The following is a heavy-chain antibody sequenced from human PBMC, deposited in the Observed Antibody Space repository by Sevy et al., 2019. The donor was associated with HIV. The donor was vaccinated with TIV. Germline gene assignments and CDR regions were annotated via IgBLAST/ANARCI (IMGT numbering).Heavy chain of an antibody. CDR1: GGSISSSSYY. V-gene: IGHV4-39*01. Sequence: SETLSLTCTVSGGSISSSSYYWGWIRQPPGKGLEWIGSIYYSGSTYYNPSLKSRVTISVDTSKNQFSLKLSSVTAADTAVYYCASIGYNPWAPDLWYYFDYWGQGTLVTVSS. CDR3: ASIGYNPWAPDLWYYFDY. J-gene: IGHJ4*02. D-gene: IGHD1-20*01. CDR2: IYYSGST.